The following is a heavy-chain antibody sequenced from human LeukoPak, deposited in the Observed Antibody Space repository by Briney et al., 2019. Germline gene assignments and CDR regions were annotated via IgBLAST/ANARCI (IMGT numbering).Heavy chain of an antibody. CDR1: SGSISTSNYY. D-gene: IGHD3-22*01. CDR2: IFYSGST. CDR3: ARDTYDSSGAFDI. J-gene: IGHJ3*02. V-gene: IGHV4-39*07. Sequence: RSSETLSLTCTVSSGSISTSNYYWGWVRQPPGKALEWIGNIFYSGSTYYSPSLKSRVTISLDTSKNQFSLKLSSVTAADTAVYYCARDTYDSSGAFDIWGQGTMVTVSS.